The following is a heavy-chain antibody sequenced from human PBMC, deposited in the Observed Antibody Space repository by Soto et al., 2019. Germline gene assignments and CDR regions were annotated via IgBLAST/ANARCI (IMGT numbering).Heavy chain of an antibody. CDR3: ARDQGVGGSGWGAFDI. J-gene: IGHJ3*02. Sequence: GASVKVSCKASGYTFTSYYMHWVRQAPGQGLEWMGIINPSGGSTSYAQKFQGRVTMTRDTSTSTVCMELSSLRSEDTAVYYCARDQGVGGSGWGAFDIWGQGTMVTVSS. CDR1: GYTFTSYY. D-gene: IGHD6-19*01. CDR2: INPSGGST. V-gene: IGHV1-46*03.